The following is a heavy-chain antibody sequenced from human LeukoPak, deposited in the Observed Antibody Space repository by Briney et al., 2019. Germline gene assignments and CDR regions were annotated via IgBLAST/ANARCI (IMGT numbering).Heavy chain of an antibody. CDR2: INSDGSST. D-gene: IGHD3-22*01. Sequence: PGGSLRLSCAASGFTFSSYWMHWVRQAPGKGLVWVSRINSDGSSTSYADSVKGRFTISRDNAKNTLYLQMNSLRAEDTAVYYCARDLKPYYYDSSGPLNYWGQGTLVTVSS. CDR1: GFTFSSYW. CDR3: ARDLKPYYYDSSGPLNY. V-gene: IGHV3-74*01. J-gene: IGHJ4*02.